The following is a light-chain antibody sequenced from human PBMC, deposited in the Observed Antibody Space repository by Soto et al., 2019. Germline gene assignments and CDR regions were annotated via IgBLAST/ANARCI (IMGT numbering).Light chain of an antibody. J-gene: IGLJ7*01. V-gene: IGLV1-40*01. CDR3: QSYDSSLSGSV. CDR1: SSNIGAGYD. CDR2: GNS. Sequence: QSVLTQPPSVSGAPGQRVTISCTRSSSNIGAGYDVHWYQQLPGTAPKLLIYGNSNRPSGVPDRFSGSKSGTSASLAITGLQADEEADYYCQSYDSSLSGSVFGGGTQLTVL.